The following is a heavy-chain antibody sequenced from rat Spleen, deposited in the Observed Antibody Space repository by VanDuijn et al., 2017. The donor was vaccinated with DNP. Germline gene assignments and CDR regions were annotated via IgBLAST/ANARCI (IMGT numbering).Heavy chain of an antibody. CDR3: ARHAQFISMDA. CDR2: ISYDGSST. Sequence: EVQLVESGGGLVQPGRSLKLSCAASGFTFSDYNMAWVRQAPKKGLEWVATISYDGSSTYYRDSVKGRFTISRDNAKSTLYLQMDSLRSEDTATYYCARHAQFISMDAWGQGTSVTVSS. V-gene: IGHV5-7*01. D-gene: IGHD1-1*01. J-gene: IGHJ4*01. CDR1: GFTFSDYN.